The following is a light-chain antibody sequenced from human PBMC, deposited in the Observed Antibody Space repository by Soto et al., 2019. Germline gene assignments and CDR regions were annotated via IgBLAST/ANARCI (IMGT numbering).Light chain of an antibody. Sequence: EIALTQSPGTLSLSPGERATLSCRASQSVSSSYLAWYQQKPGQAPRLLIYGASSRATGIPDRFSGSGSGTDFTLTISRLEPEDFAVYYCQQYGSSPLSITFGQGTRLEIK. CDR3: QQYGSSPLSIT. V-gene: IGKV3-20*01. CDR2: GAS. J-gene: IGKJ5*01. CDR1: QSVSSSY.